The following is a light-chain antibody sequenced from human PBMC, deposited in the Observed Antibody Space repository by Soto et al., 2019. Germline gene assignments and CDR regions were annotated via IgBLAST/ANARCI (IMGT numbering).Light chain of an antibody. CDR3: GTWDSSLSVVV. J-gene: IGLJ1*01. V-gene: IGLV1-51*01. CDR2: DNN. Sequence: GLTPPPSVSASPGQKVTISCSGSSSNIGNNYVSWYQQLPGTAPKLLIYDNNKRPSGIPDRFSGSKSGTSATLGITGLQTGDEADYYCGTWDSSLSVVVFGTGTKVTVL. CDR1: SSNIGNNY.